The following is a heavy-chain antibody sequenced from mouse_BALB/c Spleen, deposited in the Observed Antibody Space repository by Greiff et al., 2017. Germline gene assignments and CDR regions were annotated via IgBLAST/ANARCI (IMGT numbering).Heavy chain of an antibody. V-gene: IGHV7-3*02. D-gene: IGHD2-1*01. CDR3: ASLGDYGNYFDY. CDR2: IRNKANGYTT. Sequence: EVLLVESGGGLVQPGGSLRLSCATSGFTFTDYYMSWVRQPPGKALEWLGFIRNKANGYTTEYSASVKGRFTISRDNSQSILYLQMNTLRAEDSATYYCASLGDYGNYFDYWGQGTTLTVSS. CDR1: GFTFTDYY. J-gene: IGHJ2*01.